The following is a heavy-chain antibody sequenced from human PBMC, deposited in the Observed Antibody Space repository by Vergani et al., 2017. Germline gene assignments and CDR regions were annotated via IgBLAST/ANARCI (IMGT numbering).Heavy chain of an antibody. V-gene: IGHV3-23*01. Sequence: EVQLLDSGGGLVQPGGSLRLSCAASGFTFSSYAMSWVRQAQGKGLEWVSAISGSSATPYYADSVKGRFIISRDNSKNTLHLQMNSLRADDTAVYYCTKGSRGYTGYFFDYWGQGTLATVSS. D-gene: IGHD5-12*01. CDR1: GFTFSSYA. CDR3: TKGSRGYTGYFFDY. CDR2: ISGSSATP. J-gene: IGHJ4*02.